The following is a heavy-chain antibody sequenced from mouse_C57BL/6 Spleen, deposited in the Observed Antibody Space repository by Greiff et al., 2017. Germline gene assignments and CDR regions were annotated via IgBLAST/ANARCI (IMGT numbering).Heavy chain of an antibody. CDR1: GYAFTNYL. Sequence: QVQLQQSGAELVRPGTSVKVSCKASGYAFTNYLIEWVKQRPGQGLEWIGVINPGSGGTNYNEKFKGKATLTADKSSSTAYMQRSSLTSEDSAVYFCASMVTTWYFDVWGTGTTVTVSS. J-gene: IGHJ1*03. CDR2: INPGSGGT. D-gene: IGHD2-2*01. CDR3: ASMVTTWYFDV. V-gene: IGHV1-54*01.